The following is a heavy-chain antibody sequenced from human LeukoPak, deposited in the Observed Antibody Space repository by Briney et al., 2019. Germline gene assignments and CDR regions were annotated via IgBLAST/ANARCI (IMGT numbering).Heavy chain of an antibody. CDR1: AFTFSSHW. D-gene: IGHD6-19*01. CDR2: ISGDGSST. Sequence: GGSLRLSCGASAFTFSSHWMYWVRRAPGEGLVWVSRISGDGSSTNYADSVKGRFAISRDNAKNTLYLQMNSLRAEDTSEYYCARGSNGWSGIDYWGQGTLVTVSS. V-gene: IGHV3-74*01. J-gene: IGHJ4*02. CDR3: ARGSNGWSGIDY.